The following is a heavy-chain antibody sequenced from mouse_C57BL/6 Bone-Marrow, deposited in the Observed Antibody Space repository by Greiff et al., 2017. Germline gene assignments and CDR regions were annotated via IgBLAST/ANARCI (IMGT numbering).Heavy chain of an antibody. J-gene: IGHJ3*01. Sequence: EVQLQESGPELVKPGASVKISCKASGYSFTGYYMHWVKQSHGNILDWIGYIYPYNGVSSYNKKFKCKATLTVDKSSSTAYMELRSLTSEDSAVYYCGWGWLWFAYWGQGTLVTVSA. D-gene: IGHD3-3*01. CDR3: GWGWLWFAY. CDR2: IYPYNGVS. CDR1: GYSFTGYY. V-gene: IGHV1-31*01.